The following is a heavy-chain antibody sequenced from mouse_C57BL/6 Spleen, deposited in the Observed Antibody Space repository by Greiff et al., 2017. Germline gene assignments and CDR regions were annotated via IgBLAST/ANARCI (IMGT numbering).Heavy chain of an antibody. Sequence: QVQLQQPGAELVKPGASVKVSCKASGYTFTSYWMHWVKQRPGQGLEWIGRIHPSDSDTNYNQKFKGKATLTVDKSSSTAYMQLSSLTSYDSAVYYCASYDYDKGYFDVWGTGTTVTVSS. CDR1: GYTFTSYW. D-gene: IGHD2-4*01. CDR3: ASYDYDKGYFDV. J-gene: IGHJ1*03. CDR2: IHPSDSDT. V-gene: IGHV1-74*01.